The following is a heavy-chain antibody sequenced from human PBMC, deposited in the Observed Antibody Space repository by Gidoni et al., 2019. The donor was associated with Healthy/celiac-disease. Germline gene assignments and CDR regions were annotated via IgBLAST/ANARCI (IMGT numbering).Heavy chain of an antibody. CDR1: GFTVSSNY. V-gene: IGHV3-66*01. J-gene: IGHJ4*02. CDR3: ARDRVPGY. D-gene: IGHD2-2*01. Sequence: EVPLVESGGGLVQPGGSLRLSCAASGFTVSSNYMSWVRQAPGKGLEGVSVIYSGGSTYYEDSVKGRFTISRDNSKNTLYLQMNSRRAEDTAVYYGARDRVPGYWGQGTLVTVSS. CDR2: IYSGGST.